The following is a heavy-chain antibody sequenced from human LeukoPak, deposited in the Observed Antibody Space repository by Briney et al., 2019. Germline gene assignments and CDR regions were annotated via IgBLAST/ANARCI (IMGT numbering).Heavy chain of an antibody. CDR2: ISAYNGNT. CDR3: ARATYYYDSSGYYHPGYFDY. Sequence: GASVKVSCEASGYTFTSYGISWVRQAPGQGLEWMGWISAYNGNTNYAQKLQGRVTMTTDTSTSTAYMELRSLRSDDTAVYYCARATYYYDSSGYYHPGYFDYWGQGTLVTVSS. CDR1: GYTFTSYG. V-gene: IGHV1-18*01. J-gene: IGHJ4*02. D-gene: IGHD3-22*01.